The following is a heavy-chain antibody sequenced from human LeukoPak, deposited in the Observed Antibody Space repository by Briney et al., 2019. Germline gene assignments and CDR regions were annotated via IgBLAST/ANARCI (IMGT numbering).Heavy chain of an antibody. CDR2: ISSSSSTI. V-gene: IGHV3-48*01. J-gene: IGHJ4*02. CDR1: GFTFSSYS. Sequence: GGSLRLSRAASGFTFSSYSMNWVRQAPGKGLEWVSYISSSSSTIYYADSVKGRFTISRDNAKNSLYLQMNSLRAEDTAVYYCARDEGATGFDYWGQGTLVTVSS. CDR3: ARDEGATGFDY. D-gene: IGHD1-26*01.